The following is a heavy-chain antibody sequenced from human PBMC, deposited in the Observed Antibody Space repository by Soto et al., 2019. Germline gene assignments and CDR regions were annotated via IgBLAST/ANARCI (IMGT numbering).Heavy chain of an antibody. J-gene: IGHJ6*02. V-gene: IGHV1-46*01. D-gene: IGHD3-10*01. CDR3: AEGHGSGSYYPHPYYYYYYGMDV. Sequence: ASVKVSCKASGYTFTSYYMHWVRQAPGQGLEWMGIINPSGGSTSYAQKFQGRVTMTRDTSTSTVYMELSSLRSEDTAVYYCAEGHGSGSYYPHPYYYYYYGMDVWGQGTTVTVSS. CDR1: GYTFTSYY. CDR2: INPSGGST.